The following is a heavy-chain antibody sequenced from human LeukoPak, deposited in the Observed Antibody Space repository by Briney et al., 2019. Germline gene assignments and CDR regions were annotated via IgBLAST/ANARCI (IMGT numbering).Heavy chain of an antibody. J-gene: IGHJ4*02. Sequence: GGSLRLSCAASGFTFSRYRMHWVRQAPGKGLEWVSYISDSSSTIKYADSVKARFTISRDNAKNSLYLQMNSLKAEDTAVYYCASAGYSSSWHPHDYWGQGTLVIVSS. CDR2: ISDSSSTI. CDR1: GFTFSRYR. V-gene: IGHV3-48*01. D-gene: IGHD6-13*01. CDR3: ASAGYSSSWHPHDY.